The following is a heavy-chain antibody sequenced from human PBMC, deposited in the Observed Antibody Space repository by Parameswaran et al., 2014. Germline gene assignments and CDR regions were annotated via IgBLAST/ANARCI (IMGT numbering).Heavy chain of an antibody. J-gene: IGHJ4*02. V-gene: IGHV4-31*02. Sequence: RWIRQPPGKGLEWIGYIYYSGTTYYNPSLKSRITISVDTSNNQFSLKLSSVTAADTAVYYCAKDKGGYGHFDYWGQGTLVTVSS. D-gene: IGHD5-12*01. CDR3: AKDKGGYGHFDY. CDR2: IYYSGTT.